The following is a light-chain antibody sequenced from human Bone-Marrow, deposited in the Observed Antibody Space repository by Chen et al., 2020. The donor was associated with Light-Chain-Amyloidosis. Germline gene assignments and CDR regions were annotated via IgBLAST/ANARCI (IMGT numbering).Light chain of an antibody. Sequence: DIQMTQSPSSLSASVGDRVTITCRASQSINTNLNWYQQKAGKAPKLLIYAASSLQSGVPSRFSGSGSSTDFTRTISSLQPEDFATYYCQQNYSSPRTFGQGTKVDIK. CDR1: QSINTN. CDR2: AAS. J-gene: IGKJ1*01. V-gene: IGKV1-39*01. CDR3: QQNYSSPRT.